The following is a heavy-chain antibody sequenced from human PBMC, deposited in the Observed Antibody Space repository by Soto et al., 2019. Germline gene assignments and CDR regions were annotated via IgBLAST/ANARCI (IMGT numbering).Heavy chain of an antibody. Sequence: QVQLVESGGGVVQPGTSLRLSCAASGFTFRSYGMHWVRQAPGKGLEWLAVISNDGSNKYPADSVKGRLALSRDNSRNTLYLQINSLRVEDTAVYYCGKDTLDCSGGACPLYYYYGMDVWGQGTTVTVSS. CDR3: GKDTLDCSGGACPLYYYYGMDV. CDR1: GFTFRSYG. CDR2: ISNDGSNK. D-gene: IGHD2-15*01. V-gene: IGHV3-30*18. J-gene: IGHJ6*02.